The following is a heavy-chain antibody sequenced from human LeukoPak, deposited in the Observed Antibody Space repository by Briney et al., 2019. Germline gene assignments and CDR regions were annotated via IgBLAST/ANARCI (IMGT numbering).Heavy chain of an antibody. Sequence: GGALRLPCSAPGFTLCSYSIRWVRPAPGEGVGWDSGISGGGGSTYYADSVKGRFTISRDNSKNTLYLQMNSLRAEDTAVYYCAKADYDILTGFDYWGQGTLVTVSS. D-gene: IGHD3-9*01. CDR3: AKADYDILTGFDY. V-gene: IGHV3-23*01. J-gene: IGHJ4*02. CDR2: ISGGGGST. CDR1: GFTLCSYS.